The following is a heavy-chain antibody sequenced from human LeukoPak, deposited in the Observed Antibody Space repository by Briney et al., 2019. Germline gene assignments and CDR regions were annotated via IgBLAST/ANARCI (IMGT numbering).Heavy chain of an antibody. V-gene: IGHV3-30*18. J-gene: IGHJ4*02. D-gene: IGHD6-19*01. CDR2: ISYDGSNK. Sequence: GRSLRLSCAASGFTFSSYVMHWVRQAPAKGLEWVAVISYDGSNKYYADSVKGRFTISRDNSKNTLYLQMDSLRAEDTAVYYCAKDPTHRSAQWLVGSYFDYWGQGSLVTVSS. CDR1: GFTFSSYV. CDR3: AKDPTHRSAQWLVGSYFDY.